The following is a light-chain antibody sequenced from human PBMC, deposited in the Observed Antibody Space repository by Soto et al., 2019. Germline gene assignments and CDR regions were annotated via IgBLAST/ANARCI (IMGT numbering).Light chain of an antibody. Sequence: IGMTQSPVTLSVSPGERATLSCTASQSVNNNVAWYQQKPGHTPRLLIYSASIGATGTPARFSGSGSGSVFTLTISSLPSEDFAVYYCQQYNKWPLTFGPATKVEI. CDR1: QSVNNN. J-gene: IGKJ3*01. CDR2: SAS. CDR3: QQYNKWPLT. V-gene: IGKV3-15*01.